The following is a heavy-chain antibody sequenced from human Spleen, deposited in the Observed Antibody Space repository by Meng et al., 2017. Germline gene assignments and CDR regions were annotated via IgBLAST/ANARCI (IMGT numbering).Heavy chain of an antibody. D-gene: IGHD5-24*01. V-gene: IGHV3-23*01. CDR1: VFKFGSFA. Sequence: AGFVFKFGSFAMNWVRRAPGKGLEWVSGVSGSGGSTYYADSVKGRFTISRDNSKNTLYLQMSSLRGEDTAVYYCAKAGMATNTVFDYWGQGTLATFSS. CDR3: AKAGMATNTVFDY. CDR2: VSGSGGST. J-gene: IGHJ4*02.